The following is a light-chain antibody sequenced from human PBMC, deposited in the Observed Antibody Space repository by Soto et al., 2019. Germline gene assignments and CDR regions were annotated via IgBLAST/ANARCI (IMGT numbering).Light chain of an antibody. J-gene: IGLJ1*01. CDR2: RNN. V-gene: IGLV1-47*01. Sequence: QSVLTQPPSASGTPGQRVTISCSGSSSNIGSNYVYWYQQLPGTAPKLLIYRNNQRPSGVPDRFSGSKSGTSASLAISGLRSEDEADYYCAACDDSLRVYYVFGTGTKVTVL. CDR1: SSNIGSNY. CDR3: AACDDSLRVYYV.